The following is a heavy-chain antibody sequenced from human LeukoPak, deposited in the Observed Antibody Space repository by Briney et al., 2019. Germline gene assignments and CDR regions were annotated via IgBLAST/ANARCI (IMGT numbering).Heavy chain of an antibody. CDR1: GGAISSGGYY. V-gene: IGHV4-31*03. Sequence: PSETLSLTCTVSGGAISSGGYYWSWIRQHPGKGLEWLGYIYYSGSTYYNPSLKSRVTISVDTSKNQFSLKLSSVTAADTAVYYCARTQAAAGRMFDYWGQGTLVTVSS. J-gene: IGHJ4*02. CDR2: IYYSGST. D-gene: IGHD6-13*01. CDR3: ARTQAAAGRMFDY.